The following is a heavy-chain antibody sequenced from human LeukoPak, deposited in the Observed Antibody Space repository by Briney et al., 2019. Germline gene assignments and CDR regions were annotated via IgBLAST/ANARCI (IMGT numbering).Heavy chain of an antibody. CDR2: ISGSGGST. D-gene: IGHD3-22*01. CDR1: GFTFSSYA. J-gene: IGHJ3*02. V-gene: IGHV3-23*01. CDR3: AKFNRGGVSSGFDAFDI. Sequence: GGSLRLSCAASGFTFSSYAMSWVRQAPGKGLEWVSAISGSGGSTYYADSVKGRFTISRDNSKNTLYLQMNSLRAEDTAVYYCAKFNRGGVSSGFDAFDIWGQGTMVTVSS.